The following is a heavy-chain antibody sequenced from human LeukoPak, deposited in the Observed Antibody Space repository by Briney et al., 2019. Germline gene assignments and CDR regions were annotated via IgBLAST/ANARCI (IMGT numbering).Heavy chain of an antibody. CDR1: GFTFSSYT. Sequence: GGSLRLSCAASGFTFSSYTMKWVRQAPGKGLEWVGRIKSKTHGGTTDYAAPVKGRFTISRDDSKNTLYLQMNSLKTEDTAVYYCTSSTMPGVDYWGQGTLVTVSS. V-gene: IGHV3-15*01. D-gene: IGHD2-8*02. J-gene: IGHJ4*02. CDR2: IKSKTHGGTT. CDR3: TSSTMPGVDY.